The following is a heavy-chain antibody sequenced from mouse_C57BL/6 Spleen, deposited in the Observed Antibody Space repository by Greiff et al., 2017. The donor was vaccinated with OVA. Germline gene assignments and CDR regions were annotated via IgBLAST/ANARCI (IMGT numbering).Heavy chain of an antibody. CDR2: IYPRDGST. J-gene: IGHJ4*01. CDR3: ARDGDGNYLYAMDY. CDR1: GYTFTDHT. D-gene: IGHD2-1*01. Sequence: VKLMESDAELVKPGASVKISCKVSGYTFTDHTIHWMKQRPEQGLEWIGYIYPRDGSTKYNEKFKGKATLTADKSSSTAYMQLNSLTSEDSAVYFCARDGDGNYLYAMDYWGQGTSVTVSS. V-gene: IGHV1-78*01.